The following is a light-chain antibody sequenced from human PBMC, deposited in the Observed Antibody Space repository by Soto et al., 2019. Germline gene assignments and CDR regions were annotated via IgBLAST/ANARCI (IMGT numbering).Light chain of an antibody. V-gene: IGKV1-5*03. J-gene: IGKJ1*01. Sequence: DIQMTQSPSTPSASVGDRVTIACRASQNINNLLAWYQQKPGKAPKLLIYRASSLYSGVPSRFSGSGSGTQFTLTISGLQPDDFASYYCQQYNNYEWTFGQGTKVEVK. CDR3: QQYNNYEWT. CDR1: QNINNL. CDR2: RAS.